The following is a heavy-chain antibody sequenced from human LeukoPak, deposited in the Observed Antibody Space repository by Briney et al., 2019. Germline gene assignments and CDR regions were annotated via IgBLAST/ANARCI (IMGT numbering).Heavy chain of an antibody. Sequence: SETLSLTCAVYGGSFSGYYWSWIRQPPGKGLEWIGEINHSGSTNYNPSLKSRVTISVDTSKNQFSLKLSSVTAADTAVYYCARQVSWYCDYWGQGTLVTVSS. D-gene: IGHD6-13*01. CDR2: INHSGST. J-gene: IGHJ4*02. V-gene: IGHV4-34*01. CDR1: GGSFSGYY. CDR3: ARQVSWYCDY.